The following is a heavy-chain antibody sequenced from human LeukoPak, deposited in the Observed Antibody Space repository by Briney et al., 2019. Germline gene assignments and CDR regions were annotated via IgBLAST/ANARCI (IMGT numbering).Heavy chain of an antibody. CDR2: MDASSTYI. V-gene: IGHV3-21*01. CDR3: ARDEGYCDNFNCHAYMSI. CDR1: GYFFGGYS. D-gene: IGHD2-15*01. J-gene: IGHJ6*03. Sequence: GGSLRLSCAASGYFFGGYSMEWVRQAPGKGLEWVSSMDASSTYIYYADSVRGRFTISRDNIKNSLYLQMDSLRAEDTAVYYCARDEGYCDNFNCHAYMSIWGKGTTVTVSS.